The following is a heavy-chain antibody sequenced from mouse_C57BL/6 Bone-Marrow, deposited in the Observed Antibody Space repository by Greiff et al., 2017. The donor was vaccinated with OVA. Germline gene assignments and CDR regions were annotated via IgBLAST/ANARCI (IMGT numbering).Heavy chain of an antibody. CDR3: ARAPFITTGVGGYFDV. D-gene: IGHD1-1*01. Sequence: EVQLVESEGGLVQPGSSMKLSCTASGFTFSDYYLAWVRQVPEKGLEWVANINYVGSSTYYLDSLKSRFIISRDNAKNILYRQMSSLKSEDTATYYGARAPFITTGVGGYFDVWGTGTTVTVSS. CDR2: INYVGSST. J-gene: IGHJ1*03. V-gene: IGHV5-16*01. CDR1: GFTFSDYY.